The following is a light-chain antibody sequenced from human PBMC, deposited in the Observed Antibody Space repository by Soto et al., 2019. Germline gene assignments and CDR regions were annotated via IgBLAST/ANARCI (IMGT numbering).Light chain of an antibody. Sequence: EIVMTQSPATLSVSPGGRATLSCRASQSISSNLAWYQQTPGQAPRLLIYGGSTRATGIPARFSGSGSGTEFTLTISSLQSEDSATFCCQQYNNWPPSICAFGQGTKLEIE. CDR2: GGS. CDR1: QSISSN. V-gene: IGKV3-15*01. CDR3: QQYNNWPPSICA. J-gene: IGKJ2*02.